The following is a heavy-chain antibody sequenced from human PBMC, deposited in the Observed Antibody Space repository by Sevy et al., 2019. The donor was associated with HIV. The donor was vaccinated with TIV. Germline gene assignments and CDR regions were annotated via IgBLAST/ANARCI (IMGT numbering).Heavy chain of an antibody. CDR2: IKQDGSEK. CDR1: GFSFSWYW. D-gene: IGHD2-21*02. V-gene: IGHV3-7*03. Sequence: GGSLRLSCAASGFSFSWYWMSWVRQTPEKGLEWVANIKQDGSEKNYVDSVKGRFTISRDNAKNSLYLQMNSLTAEDTAMFYCAKTLQKLPFHPHYFDYWGQGTLVTVSS. J-gene: IGHJ4*02. CDR3: AKTLQKLPFHPHYFDY.